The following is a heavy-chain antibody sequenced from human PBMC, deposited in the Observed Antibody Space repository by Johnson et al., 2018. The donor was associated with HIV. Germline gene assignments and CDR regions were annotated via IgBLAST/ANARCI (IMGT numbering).Heavy chain of an antibody. V-gene: IGHV3-7*01. J-gene: IGHJ3*02. CDR2: IKYDGSGK. Sequence: MQLLESGGGLIQPGGSLRLSCAASGFTVSSNYMSWVRQAPGKGLEWVAGIKYDGSGKFCVDSVKGRFTISRDNAKDSLFLQMNSLRAEDTAVYYCARSKDCSGGSCPDAFDIWGQGTMVTVSS. D-gene: IGHD2-15*01. CDR3: ARSKDCSGGSCPDAFDI. CDR1: GFTVSSNY.